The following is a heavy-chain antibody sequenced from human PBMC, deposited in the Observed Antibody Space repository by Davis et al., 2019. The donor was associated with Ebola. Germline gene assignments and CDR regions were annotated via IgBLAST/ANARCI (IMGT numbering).Heavy chain of an antibody. CDR3: ARDLIAARPCGY. V-gene: IGHV1-69*05. CDR2: IIPIFGTA. CDR1: VGTLSSYA. Sequence: SVKVSRKASVGTLSSYAISWVRQAPGQGLEWMGGIIPIFGTANYAQKLQGRVTMTTDTSTSTAYMELRSLRSDDTAVYYCARDLIAARPCGYWGQGTLVTVSS. J-gene: IGHJ4*02. D-gene: IGHD6-6*01.